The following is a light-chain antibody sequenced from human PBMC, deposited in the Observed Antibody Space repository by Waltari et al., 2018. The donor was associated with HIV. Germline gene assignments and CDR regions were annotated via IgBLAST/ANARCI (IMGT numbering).Light chain of an antibody. CDR1: SSGVTYNNP. CDR3: AVWDDTLSNWI. V-gene: IGLV2-11*01. J-gene: IGLJ2*01. CDR2: DVT. Sequence: QSALTQPRSVSGSPGQSVTISCSGASSGVTYNNPVSCYQHHPGKAPKRIIYDVTTGPSGVPDRFSGSKSGKTASLTISGLQAEDEADYYCAVWDDTLSNWIFGGGTKLTVL.